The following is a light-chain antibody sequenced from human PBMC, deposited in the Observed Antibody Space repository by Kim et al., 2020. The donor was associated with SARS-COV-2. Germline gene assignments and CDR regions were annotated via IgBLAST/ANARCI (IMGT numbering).Light chain of an antibody. CDR1: QIITSTC. V-gene: IGKV3D-20*02. CDR2: DIS. Sequence: SPRERVNPSSRTSQIITSTCVAWYQRRPGQAPRLLIHDISRRATGIPDIFTGSGAGTDFTLTISRLEPEDSAVYYCQQHEDAPLTFGGGTKGDIK. CDR3: QQHEDAPLT. J-gene: IGKJ4*01.